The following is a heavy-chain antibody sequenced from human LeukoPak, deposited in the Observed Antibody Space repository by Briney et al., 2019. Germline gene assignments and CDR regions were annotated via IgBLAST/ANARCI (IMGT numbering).Heavy chain of an antibody. CDR1: GFPFSDYS. CDR2: ISSSGDYI. V-gene: IGHV3-21*01. D-gene: IGHD3-10*01. Sequence: PGGSLRLSCAASGFPFSDYSMNWARQAPGKGLEWVSSISSSGDYIYSADSVKGRFTISRDNAKNSLYLQMTNLSAEDTAAYFCVRDLVRGVHPVFYFDLWGRGTLVTVSS. J-gene: IGHJ2*01. CDR3: VRDLVRGVHPVFYFDL.